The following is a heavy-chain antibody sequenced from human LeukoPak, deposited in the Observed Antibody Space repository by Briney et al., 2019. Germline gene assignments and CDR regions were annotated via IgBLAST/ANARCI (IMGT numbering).Heavy chain of an antibody. CDR3: ARATPGGLHGYSFDY. V-gene: IGHV1-8*02. D-gene: IGHD5-24*01. Sequence: GASVKVSCKASGYTFKNYDINWVRQATGQGLEWMGWMNPNSGNTGFAQKFQDRVSMTRDTSINTAYMELTSLRSGDTAAYYCARATPGGLHGYSFDYWGQGTVVTVYS. CDR1: GYTFKNYD. CDR2: MNPNSGNT. J-gene: IGHJ4*02.